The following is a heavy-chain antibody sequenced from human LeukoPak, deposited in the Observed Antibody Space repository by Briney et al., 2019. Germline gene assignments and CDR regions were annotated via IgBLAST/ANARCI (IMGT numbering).Heavy chain of an antibody. CDR1: GFTFSDYY. CDR2: ISSSGSTI. Sequence: PGGSLRLSCAASGFTFSDYYMSWLRQAPGKGLEWVSYISSSGSTIYYADSVKGRFTISRDNAKNSLYLQMNSLRAEDTAVYYCARDSFEYYYDSSGWFDPWGQGTLVTVSS. V-gene: IGHV3-11*04. J-gene: IGHJ5*02. CDR3: ARDSFEYYYDSSGWFDP. D-gene: IGHD3-22*01.